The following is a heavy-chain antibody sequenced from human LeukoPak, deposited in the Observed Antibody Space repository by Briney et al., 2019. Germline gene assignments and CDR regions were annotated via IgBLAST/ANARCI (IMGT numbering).Heavy chain of an antibody. D-gene: IGHD3-9*01. J-gene: IGHJ4*02. V-gene: IGHV4-4*02. CDR1: GGSISSTNW. Sequence: SGTLSLTCAVSGGSISSTNWWSWVRQPPGKGLEWIGETYHSGSINNNPSLKSRVTISVDTSKNQFSLKLSSVTAADAAVYYCARDYDILTGYSLWGQGTLVTVSS. CDR3: ARDYDILTGYSL. CDR2: TYHSGSI.